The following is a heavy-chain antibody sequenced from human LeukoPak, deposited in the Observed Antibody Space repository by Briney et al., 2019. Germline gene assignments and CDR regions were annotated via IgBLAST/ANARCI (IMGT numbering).Heavy chain of an antibody. CDR2: IIPIFGTA. CDR3: ARDNSVGDVAWWFDP. CDR1: GGTFSSYA. V-gene: IGHV1-69*13. D-gene: IGHD1-26*01. Sequence: SVKVSCKASGGTFSSYAISWVRQAPGQGLEWMGGIIPIFGTANYAQKFQGRVTITADESTSTAYMELSSLRSDDTAVYYCARDNSVGDVAWWFDPWGQGTLVTVSS. J-gene: IGHJ5*02.